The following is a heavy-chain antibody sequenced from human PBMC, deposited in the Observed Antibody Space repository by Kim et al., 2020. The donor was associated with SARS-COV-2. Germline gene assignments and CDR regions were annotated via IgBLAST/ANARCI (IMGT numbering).Heavy chain of an antibody. Sequence: GGTLRLSCAASGFTVSRYRMNWVRQAQGKGLEWVSSISSSSSYIYYADAVKGRFTNSRDNAKNSLYLQMNSLRTEDTAVYYCARDLMGLRYFDWLLTEGMDVWGQGTTVTVSS. D-gene: IGHD3-9*01. CDR1: GFTVSRYR. V-gene: IGHV3-21*01. CDR3: ARDLMGLRYFDWLLTEGMDV. CDR2: ISSSSSYI. J-gene: IGHJ6*02.